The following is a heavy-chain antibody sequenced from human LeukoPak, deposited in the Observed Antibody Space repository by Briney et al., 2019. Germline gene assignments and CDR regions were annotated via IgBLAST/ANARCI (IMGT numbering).Heavy chain of an antibody. CDR2: ISGSGDNT. D-gene: IGHD2-2*01. Sequence: GGSLRLSCAASGFTFNSYVMSWVRQAPGKGLEWVSTISGSGDNTYYADSVKGRFTISRDNSKNTLYLQMNSLRAEDTAVYYCAKGRDCSSTSCHYYYYYYYMDVWGKGTTVTVSS. CDR1: GFTFNSYV. J-gene: IGHJ6*03. V-gene: IGHV3-23*01. CDR3: AKGRDCSSTSCHYYYYYYYMDV.